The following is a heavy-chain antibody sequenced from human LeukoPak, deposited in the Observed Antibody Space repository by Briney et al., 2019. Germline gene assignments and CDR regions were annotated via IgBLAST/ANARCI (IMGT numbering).Heavy chain of an antibody. CDR3: AKDRSGGIAAAA. J-gene: IGHJ4*02. Sequence: GGSLRLSCAASGFTFSSSAMSWVRQVPGKGLEWVSAISGSGGSTYYADSVKGRFTISRDNSKNTLYLQMNSLRAEDTAVYYCAKDRSGGIAAAAWGQGTLVTVSS. CDR2: ISGSGGST. CDR1: GFTFSSSA. V-gene: IGHV3-23*01. D-gene: IGHD6-13*01.